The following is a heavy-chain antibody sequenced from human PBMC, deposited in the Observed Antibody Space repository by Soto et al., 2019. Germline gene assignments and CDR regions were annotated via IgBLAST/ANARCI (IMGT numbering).Heavy chain of an antibody. D-gene: IGHD6-13*01. J-gene: IGHJ4*02. CDR1: GFTFSSYA. Sequence: EVQLLESGGGLVQPGGSLRLSCAASGFTFSSYAMSWVRQAPGKGLEWVSAISGSGGSTYYADSVKGRFTISRDNAKNSLYLQMNSLRAEDTAVYYCARDQQQHPGTFDYWGQGTLVTVSS. CDR3: ARDQQQHPGTFDY. CDR2: ISGSGGST. V-gene: IGHV3-23*01.